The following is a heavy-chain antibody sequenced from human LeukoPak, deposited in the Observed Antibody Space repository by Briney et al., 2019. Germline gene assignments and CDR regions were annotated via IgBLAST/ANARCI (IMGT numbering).Heavy chain of an antibody. Sequence: GGSLRLSCAASGFTFSSYEMNWVRQAPGKGLEWVSYISSSGSTIYYADSVKGRFTISRDNAKNSLYLQMNSLRAEDTAVYYCARGGRYYYDSSGYYSEYIQHWGQGTLVTVSS. V-gene: IGHV3-48*03. J-gene: IGHJ1*01. CDR2: ISSSGSTI. CDR3: ARGGRYYYDSSGYYSEYIQH. D-gene: IGHD3-22*01. CDR1: GFTFSSYE.